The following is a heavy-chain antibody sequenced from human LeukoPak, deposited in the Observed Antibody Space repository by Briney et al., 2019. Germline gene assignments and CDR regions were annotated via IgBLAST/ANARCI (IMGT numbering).Heavy chain of an antibody. CDR1: GFTFSSYA. J-gene: IGHJ4*02. CDR2: ISGSGGST. D-gene: IGHD5-12*01. CDR3: AKDGIVATITYFDY. V-gene: IGHV3-23*01. Sequence: GGAVRVSCPASGFTFSSYAMSEVGPAPAKEVAGVSAISGSGGSTYYADSVKGRFTISRDNSKNTLYLQMNSLRAEDTAVYYCAKDGIVATITYFDYWGQGTLVTVSS.